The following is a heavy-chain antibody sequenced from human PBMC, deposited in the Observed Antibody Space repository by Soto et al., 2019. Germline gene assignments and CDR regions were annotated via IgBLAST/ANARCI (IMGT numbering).Heavy chain of an antibody. CDR3: AREMAGLGGEYDY. J-gene: IGHJ4*02. CDR1: GYTFTKYG. CDR2: ISGSSRNA. Sequence: QVQLVQSGAEVKNPGASVKVSCKTSGYTFTKYGVGWVRQAPGQGLEWMGWISGSSRNANYAEKVKGSITLTTNTSTSTAYIELRSLRSHDTAVYYCAREMAGLGGEYDYWGQGTLVTVSS. D-gene: IGHD3-16*01. V-gene: IGHV1-18*01.